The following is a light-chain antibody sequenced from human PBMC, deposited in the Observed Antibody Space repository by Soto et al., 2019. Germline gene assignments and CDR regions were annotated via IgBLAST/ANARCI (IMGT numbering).Light chain of an antibody. CDR3: CSKAGSPIFYV. V-gene: IGLV2-23*01. J-gene: IGLJ1*01. CDR2: AGD. Sequence: QSALTQPASVSGSPGQSITISCTGTSSDVGNYNRVSWYQQHPGKAPKVMIYAGDKRPSGVSNRFSGSQSGNTASLTISGLQAEDEADYYCCSKAGSPIFYVFGTGTKVTVL. CDR1: SSDVGNYNR.